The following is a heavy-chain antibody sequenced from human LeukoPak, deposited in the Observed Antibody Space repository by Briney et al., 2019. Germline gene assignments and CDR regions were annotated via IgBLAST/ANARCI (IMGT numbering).Heavy chain of an antibody. Sequence: GGSLRLSCAASGFTFSTYWMSWVRQAPGKGLEWVANVKPDGSEKYYVDSVKGRFTISRDNSKNTLYLQMNSLRAEDTAVYYCAKALLVKEYFQHWGQGTLVTVSS. D-gene: IGHD6-6*01. CDR3: AKALLVKEYFQH. CDR2: VKPDGSEK. V-gene: IGHV3-7*03. J-gene: IGHJ1*01. CDR1: GFTFSTYW.